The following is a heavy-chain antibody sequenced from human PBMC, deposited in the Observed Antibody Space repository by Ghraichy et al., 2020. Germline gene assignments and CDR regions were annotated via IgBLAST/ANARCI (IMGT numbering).Heavy chain of an antibody. Sequence: GGSLRLSCAASGFTFSSYWMHWVRQAPGKGLVWVSRINSDGSSTSYADSVKGRFTISRDNAKNTLYLQMNSLRAEDTAVYYCARVGFDSSTFDYWGQGTLVTVSS. D-gene: IGHD6-13*01. CDR2: INSDGSST. J-gene: IGHJ4*02. CDR1: GFTFSSYW. V-gene: IGHV3-74*01. CDR3: ARVGFDSSTFDY.